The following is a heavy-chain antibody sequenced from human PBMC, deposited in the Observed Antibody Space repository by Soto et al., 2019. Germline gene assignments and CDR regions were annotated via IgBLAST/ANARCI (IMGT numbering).Heavy chain of an antibody. J-gene: IGHJ4*02. V-gene: IGHV1-69*02. CDR2: IIPILGIA. D-gene: IGHD3-3*01. CDR3: ARTDEQDYDFWSGYTFDY. CDR1: GGTFSRYT. Sequence: QVQLVQSGAEVKKPGSSVKVSCKASGGTFSRYTISWVRQAPGQGLEWMGRIIPILGIANYAQKFQGRVTITADKSTSTAYMELSSLRSEDTAVYYCARTDEQDYDFWSGYTFDYWGQGTLVTVSS.